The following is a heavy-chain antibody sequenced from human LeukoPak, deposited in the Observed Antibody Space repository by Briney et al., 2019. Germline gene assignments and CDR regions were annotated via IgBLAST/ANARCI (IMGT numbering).Heavy chain of an antibody. CDR1: GFTFSSYW. CDR3: ARGGDY. V-gene: IGHV3-74*01. CDR2: INSDGSIT. Sequence: GGSLRLSCAASGFTFSSYWMHWVRQAPGKGLVWVSRINSDGSITSYADSVKGRFTISKDNAKNTLYLQINSLKAEDTAMYFCARGGDYWGQGTMVTVSS. D-gene: IGHD3-16*01. J-gene: IGHJ4*02.